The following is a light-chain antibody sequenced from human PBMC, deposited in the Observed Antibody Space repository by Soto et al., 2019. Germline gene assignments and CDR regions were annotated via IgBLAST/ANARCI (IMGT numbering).Light chain of an antibody. CDR1: QSVSSNY. Sequence: EIVMTQSPGTLSLSPGETATLSCRASQSVSSNYVAWFHQKPGQAPRLLIYGASSRATGVPDRFSASGSGTDFTLTISRLEPEDFAVYYCQQYGRSLWTFGQGTKVDIK. J-gene: IGKJ1*01. CDR3: QQYGRSLWT. CDR2: GAS. V-gene: IGKV3-20*01.